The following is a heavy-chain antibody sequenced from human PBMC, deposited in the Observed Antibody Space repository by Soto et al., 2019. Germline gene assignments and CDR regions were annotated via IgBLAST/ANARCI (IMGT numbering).Heavy chain of an antibody. CDR3: ARVGYSSSWYVAFDI. Sequence: GASVKVSCKASGGTFSSYSISWVRQAPGQGLEWMGWINPNSGGTNYAQKFQGWVTMTRDTSISTAYMELSRLRSDDTAVYYCARVGYSSSWYVAFDIWGQGTMVTVSS. CDR1: GGTFSSYS. V-gene: IGHV1-2*04. D-gene: IGHD6-13*01. J-gene: IGHJ3*02. CDR2: INPNSGGT.